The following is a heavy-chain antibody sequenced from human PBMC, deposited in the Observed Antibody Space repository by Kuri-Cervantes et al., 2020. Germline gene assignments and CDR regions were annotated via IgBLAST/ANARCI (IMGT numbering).Heavy chain of an antibody. V-gene: IGHV3-74*01. Sequence: GGSLRLSCAASGFTFSNYWMHWVRQAPGKGLVWVSRIKSDGSNTNYADSVKGRFTISRDNAKNTLYLQMNSLRAEDTAVYYCARDTHGYSSGWKTPYYFDYWGQGTLVTVSS. CDR1: GFTFSNYW. D-gene: IGHD6-19*01. J-gene: IGHJ4*02. CDR2: IKSDGSNT. CDR3: ARDTHGYSSGWKTPYYFDY.